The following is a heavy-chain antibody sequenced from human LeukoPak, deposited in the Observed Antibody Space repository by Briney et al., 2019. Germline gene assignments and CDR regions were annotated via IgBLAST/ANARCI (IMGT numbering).Heavy chain of an antibody. Sequence: ASVKVSCKASGYTFNGYYIYWVRQAPGQGLEWMGWINCNSGGTNYAQKFQGRVTMTRDMSISTVYMELSRLRSDDTAVCYCARERGPAYSGSYYVGIDYYMDVWGKGTTVTVSS. CDR2: INCNSGGT. CDR1: GYTFNGYY. D-gene: IGHD1-26*01. V-gene: IGHV1-2*02. CDR3: ARERGPAYSGSYYVGIDYYMDV. J-gene: IGHJ6*03.